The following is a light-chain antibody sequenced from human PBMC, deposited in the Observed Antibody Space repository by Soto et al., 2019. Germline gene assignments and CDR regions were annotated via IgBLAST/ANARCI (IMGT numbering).Light chain of an antibody. Sequence: QAVVTQPPSVSGAPGQRVTISCTGSSSNIGAGYDVHWYQQLPGTAPKLLIYGNSNRPSGVPDRFSGSKSGTSASLAITGLQAEDEADYYCQSYDSSLSGSFGGGTQLTV. CDR2: GNS. V-gene: IGLV1-40*01. CDR1: SSNIGAGYD. CDR3: QSYDSSLSGS. J-gene: IGLJ2*01.